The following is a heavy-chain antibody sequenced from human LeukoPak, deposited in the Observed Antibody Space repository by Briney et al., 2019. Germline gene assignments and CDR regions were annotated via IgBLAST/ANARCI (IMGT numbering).Heavy chain of an antibody. J-gene: IGHJ4*02. CDR1: GGSISSSSYY. CDR3: ARRGFYSSSRFDY. Sequence: ASETLSLTCTVSGGSISSSSYYWGWIRQPPGKGLEWIGSIYYSGSTYYNPSLKSRVTTSVDTSKNQFSLKLSPVTAADTAVYYCARRGFYSSSRFDYWGQGTLVTVSS. CDR2: IYYSGST. D-gene: IGHD6-13*01. V-gene: IGHV4-39*07.